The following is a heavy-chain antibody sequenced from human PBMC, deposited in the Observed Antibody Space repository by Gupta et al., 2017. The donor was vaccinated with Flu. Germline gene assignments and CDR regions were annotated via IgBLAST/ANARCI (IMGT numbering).Heavy chain of an antibody. CDR3: ARSTPGYTRDIVVVPATMIWYFDL. D-gene: IGHD2-2*01. CDR2: ISSSGSTI. J-gene: IGHJ2*01. V-gene: IGHV3-11*01. Sequence: PGKGLEWVSYISSSGSTIYYADSVKGRFTISRDNAKNSLYLQMNSLRAEDTAVYYCARSTPGYTRDIVVVPATMIWYFDLWGRGTLVTVSS.